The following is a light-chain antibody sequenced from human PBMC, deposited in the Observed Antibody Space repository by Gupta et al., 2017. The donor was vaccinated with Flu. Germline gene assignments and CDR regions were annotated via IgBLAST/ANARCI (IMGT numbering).Light chain of an antibody. CDR2: NNN. V-gene: IGLV1-44*01. Sequence: SCSRSSSDIGSNSVYWYQQRPAAAPNLLLYNNNQRHAVDPARFSGSKSGTSASLAISVLQAEEEADYYCDAWEDSRNGYWVFGGGTKLTVL. CDR3: DAWEDSRNGYWV. J-gene: IGLJ3*02. CDR1: SSDIGSNS.